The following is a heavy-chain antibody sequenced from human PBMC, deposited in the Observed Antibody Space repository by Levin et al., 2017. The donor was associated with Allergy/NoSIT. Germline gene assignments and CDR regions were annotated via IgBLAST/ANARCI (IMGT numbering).Heavy chain of an antibody. V-gene: IGHV1-69*02. Sequence: SVKVSCKASGGTFSSYPISWVRQAPGQGLEWMGRIIPILGIANYAQKFQGRVTITADKSTSTAYMELSSLRSEDTAVYYCASICGSCRGGTFDPWGQGTLVTVSS. CDR1: GGTFSSYP. CDR2: IIPILGIA. CDR3: ASICGSCRGGTFDP. D-gene: IGHD2-15*01. J-gene: IGHJ5*02.